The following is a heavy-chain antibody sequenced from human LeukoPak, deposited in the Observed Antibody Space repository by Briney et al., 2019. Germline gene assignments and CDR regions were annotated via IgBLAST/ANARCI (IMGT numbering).Heavy chain of an antibody. CDR1: GGSISSGGYS. CDR3: ARARDLRAFDI. V-gene: IGHV4-30-2*01. J-gene: IGHJ3*02. Sequence: PSQTLSLTCAVSGGSISSGGYSWSWIRQPPGKGLEWIGYIYHSGSTYYNPSLKSRVTISVDRSKNQFSLKLSSVTAADTAVYYCARARDLRAFDIWGQGTVVTVSS. CDR2: IYHSGST.